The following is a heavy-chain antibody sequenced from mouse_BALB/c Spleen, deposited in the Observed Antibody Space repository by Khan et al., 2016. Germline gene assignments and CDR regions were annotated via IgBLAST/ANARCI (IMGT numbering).Heavy chain of an antibody. CDR1: GFTFSSFG. D-gene: IGHD1-1*01. CDR3: ARVYYYGNAYFDY. CDR2: INRNGGST. Sequence: EVELGESGGGLVQPGGSLKLSCAASGFTFSSFGMSWVRQTPDTRLELVAIINRNGGSTYYQDSVKGRFTISRDNAKNTLYLQMSSLKSEDTAMYYCARVYYYGNAYFDYWGQGTTLIVSA. J-gene: IGHJ2*01. V-gene: IGHV5-6-3*01.